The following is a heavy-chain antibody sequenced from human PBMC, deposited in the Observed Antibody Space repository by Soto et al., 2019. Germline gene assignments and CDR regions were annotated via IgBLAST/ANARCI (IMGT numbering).Heavy chain of an antibody. CDR3: ARRPSSSSGFDY. J-gene: IGHJ4*02. CDR2: ISSSSGRTI. CDR1: GFTFSDYY. Sequence: GGSLRLSCAASGFTFSDYYMSWIRQAPGKGLEWVSYISSSSGRTIYYADSVKGRFTISRDNARNSLYLQMNSLRAEDTAVYYCARRPSSSSGFDYWGQGTLVTVSS. D-gene: IGHD6-6*01. V-gene: IGHV3-11*01.